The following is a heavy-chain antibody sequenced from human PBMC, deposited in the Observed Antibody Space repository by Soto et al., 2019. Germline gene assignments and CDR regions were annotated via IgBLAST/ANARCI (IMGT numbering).Heavy chain of an antibody. V-gene: IGHV1-2*04. CDR2: INPNSGDT. D-gene: IGHD2-8*01. J-gene: IGHJ5*02. Sequence: ASVKVSCKASGYTFTGYYMHWVRQAPGQGLEWMGWINPNSGDTNYAQKFQGWVTMTRDTSISTAYMELSSLRSEDTAVYYCARVKVYGFFAVDWFDPWGQGTLVTVSS. CDR3: ARVKVYGFFAVDWFDP. CDR1: GYTFTGYY.